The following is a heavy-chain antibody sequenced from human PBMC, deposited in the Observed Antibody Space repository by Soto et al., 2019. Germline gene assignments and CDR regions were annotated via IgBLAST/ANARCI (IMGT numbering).Heavy chain of an antibody. CDR2: IWYDGSNK. D-gene: IGHD2-2*01. J-gene: IGHJ6*02. CDR1: GFTFSSYG. Sequence: QVQLVESGGGVVQPGRSLRLSCAASGFTFSSYGMHWVRQAPGKGLEWVAVIWYDGSNKYYADSVKGRFTISRDNSKNTLYLQMNSLRAEDTAVYYCASGGRDGYREVVPAAITPYYYYGMDVWGQGTTVTVSS. V-gene: IGHV3-33*01. CDR3: ASGGRDGYREVVPAAITPYYYYGMDV.